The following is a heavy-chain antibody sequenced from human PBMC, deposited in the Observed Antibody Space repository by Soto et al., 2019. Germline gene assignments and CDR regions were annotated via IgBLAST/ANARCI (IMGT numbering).Heavy chain of an antibody. Sequence: QVQLVQSGAEVKKPGASVKVSCKASGYTFTSYGISWVRQAPGQGLEWMGWISAYNGNTNYAQKLQGRVTMTTDTSTSTAYMELRSLRSDDAAVYYCARVKYSPPYYYCSGMDVWGQGTTFTVSS. D-gene: IGHD5-18*01. CDR2: ISAYNGNT. CDR1: GYTFTSYG. J-gene: IGHJ6*02. V-gene: IGHV1-18*01. CDR3: ARVKYSPPYYYCSGMDV.